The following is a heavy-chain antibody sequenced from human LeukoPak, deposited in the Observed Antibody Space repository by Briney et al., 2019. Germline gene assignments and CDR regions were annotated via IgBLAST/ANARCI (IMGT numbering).Heavy chain of an antibody. CDR2: IYYSGST. J-gene: IGHJ4*02. CDR1: GGSISSYY. CDR3: ARRVYSSSWYFDY. D-gene: IGHD6-13*01. Sequence: ASETLSLTCTVSGGSISSYYWSWIRQPPGKGLEWIGYIYYSGSTNYNPSLKSRVTISVDTSKNQFSLKLSSVTAADTAVYYCARRVYSSSWYFDYWGQGTLVTVSS. V-gene: IGHV4-59*08.